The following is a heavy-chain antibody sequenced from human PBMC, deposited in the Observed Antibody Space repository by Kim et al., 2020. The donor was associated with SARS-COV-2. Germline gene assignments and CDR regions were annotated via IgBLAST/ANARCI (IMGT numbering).Heavy chain of an antibody. CDR3: ARNVTSTGTTFHGYFDY. J-gene: IGHJ4*02. V-gene: IGHV3-9*01. Sequence: SVKGRFTLSRDNAKTSLYLKLTRLRPEDTALYYCARNVTSTGTTFHGYFDYWGQGTLVTVSS. D-gene: IGHD4-17*01.